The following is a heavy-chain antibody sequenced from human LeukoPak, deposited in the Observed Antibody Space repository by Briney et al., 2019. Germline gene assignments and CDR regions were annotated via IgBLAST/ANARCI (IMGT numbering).Heavy chain of an antibody. CDR3: ARDRIPYDILTGYYKGYFDY. Sequence: SETLSLTCAVYGGSFSGYYWSWIRQPPGKGLEWIGEINHSGSTNYNPSLKSRVTISVDTSKNQFSLKLSSVTAADTAVYYCARDRIPYDILTGYYKGYFDYWGQGTLVTVSS. CDR2: INHSGST. J-gene: IGHJ4*02. D-gene: IGHD3-9*01. CDR1: GGSFSGYY. V-gene: IGHV4-34*01.